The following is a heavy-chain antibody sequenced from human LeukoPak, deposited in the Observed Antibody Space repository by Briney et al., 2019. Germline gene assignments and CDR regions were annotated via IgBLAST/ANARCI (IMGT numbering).Heavy chain of an antibody. CDR1: GGSFSGYY. CDR3: ARLDSSGFLYGMDV. Sequence: SETLSLTCAVYGGSFSGYYWGWIRQPPGKGLEWIGEINHSGSTNYNPSLKSRVTISADTSKNQFSLKLSSVTAADMAVYYCARLDSSGFLYGMDVWGQGTTVTVSS. J-gene: IGHJ6*02. D-gene: IGHD3-22*01. CDR2: INHSGST. V-gene: IGHV4-34*01.